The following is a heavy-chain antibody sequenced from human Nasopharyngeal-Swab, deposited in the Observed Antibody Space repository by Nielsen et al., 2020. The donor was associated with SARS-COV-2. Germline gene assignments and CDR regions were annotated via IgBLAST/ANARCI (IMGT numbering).Heavy chain of an antibody. CDR1: GFTFDAYA. D-gene: IGHD4-17*01. J-gene: IGHJ3*02. Sequence: SLKISCAASGFTFDAYAMHWVRQAPGKGLEWVSGISWNSGSIGYADSVKGRFTISRDNAKNSLYLQMNSLRAEDTALYYCAKDMGWTVTTYDAFDIWGQGTMVTVSS. V-gene: IGHV3-9*01. CDR3: AKDMGWTVTTYDAFDI. CDR2: ISWNSGSI.